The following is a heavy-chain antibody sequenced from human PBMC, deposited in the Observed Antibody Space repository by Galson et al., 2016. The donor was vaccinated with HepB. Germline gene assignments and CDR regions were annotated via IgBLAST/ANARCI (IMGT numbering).Heavy chain of an antibody. V-gene: IGHV3-30*04. CDR1: GFTFSEYA. D-gene: IGHD3-10*01. CDR2: ISEDGSSD. J-gene: IGHJ4*02. CDR3: ARAPDYYGSGFISFDF. Sequence: SLRLSCAVTGFTFSEYAMNWVRQAPGKGLEWVAVISEDGSSDSYADSVKGRFTISRDNSNNTLYLEMNSLRAEDTAVYYCARAPDYYGSGFISFDFWGQGALVTVSS.